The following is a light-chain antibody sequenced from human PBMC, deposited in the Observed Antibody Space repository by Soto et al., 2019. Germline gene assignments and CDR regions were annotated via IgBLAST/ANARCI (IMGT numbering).Light chain of an antibody. CDR1: YSNFGSNI. CDR3: ASWDDSLNDVL. J-gene: IGLJ2*01. V-gene: IGLV1-44*01. CDR2: NNN. Sequence: QSVLTQPPSASGTPGQRVTISCSGSYSNFGSNIVNWYQHFPGTAPKLLIYNNNKRPSGVPDRFSASKSGTSVSLAISGLQSEYEAIYYCASWDDSLNDVLFGGGTKVTVL.